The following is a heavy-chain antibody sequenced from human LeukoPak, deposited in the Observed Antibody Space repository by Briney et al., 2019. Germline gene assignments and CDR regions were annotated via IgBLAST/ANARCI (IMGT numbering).Heavy chain of an antibody. CDR3: ARDLGDYSLDY. V-gene: IGHV4-34*01. Sequence: PSETLSLTCAVYGGSFSGYYWSWIRQPPGKGLEWIGEINHSGSTNYNPSLKSRVTISVDTSKNQFSLKLSSVTAADTAVYYCARDLGDYSLDYWGQGTLVTVSS. D-gene: IGHD2-15*01. J-gene: IGHJ4*02. CDR1: GGSFSGYY. CDR2: INHSGST.